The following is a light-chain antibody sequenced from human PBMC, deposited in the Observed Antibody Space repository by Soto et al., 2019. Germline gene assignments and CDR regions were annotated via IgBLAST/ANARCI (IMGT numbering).Light chain of an antibody. V-gene: IGKV1-5*03. CDR3: QQYNSYPWT. CDR1: QSISSW. Sequence: EIQITQSPSTLSASVGDRFTITCVASQSISSWLAWYQQKPGKAPKLLIYKSSSLESGVPSRFSGSGSGTEFTLTISSLQPDDFATYYCQQYNSYPWTVGQGTQVEIK. CDR2: KSS. J-gene: IGKJ1*01.